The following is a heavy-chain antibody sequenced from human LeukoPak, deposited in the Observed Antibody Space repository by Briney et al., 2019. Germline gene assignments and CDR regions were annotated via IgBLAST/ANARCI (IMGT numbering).Heavy chain of an antibody. CDR3: AKDRGTTKYYDILTGSLN. V-gene: IGHV3-23*01. D-gene: IGHD3-9*01. Sequence: GGSLRLSCAASGFTFSSYWMSWVRQAPGKGLEWVSAISGSGGSTYYADSVKGRFTISRDNSKNTLYLQMNSLRAEDTAVYYCAKDRGTTKYYDILTGSLNWGQGTLVTVSS. J-gene: IGHJ4*02. CDR2: ISGSGGST. CDR1: GFTFSSYW.